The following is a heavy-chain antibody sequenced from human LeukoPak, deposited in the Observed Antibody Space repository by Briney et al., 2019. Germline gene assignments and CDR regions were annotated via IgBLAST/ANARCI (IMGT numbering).Heavy chain of an antibody. CDR1: GGSISSYY. CDR3: ARARFGSKSGYLAYDAFDI. D-gene: IGHD3-3*01. V-gene: IGHV4-59*01. J-gene: IGHJ3*02. Sequence: SETLSLTCTVSGGSISSYYWSWIRQPPGKGLEWIGYIYYSGSTNYNPSLKSRVTISVDTSKNQFSLKLSSVTAADTAVYYCARARFGSKSGYLAYDAFDIWGQGTMVTVSS. CDR2: IYYSGST.